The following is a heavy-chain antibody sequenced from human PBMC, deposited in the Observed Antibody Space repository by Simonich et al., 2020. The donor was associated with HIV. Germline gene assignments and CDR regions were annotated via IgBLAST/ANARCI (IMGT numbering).Heavy chain of an antibody. D-gene: IGHD7-27*01. V-gene: IGHV4-34*12. CDR1: GGSFMKYH. Sequence: QVQLQQWGAGLLKPSETLSLTCAVHGGSFMKYHWSWIRQPPGKGLEWIGEIIHSGRTNDNPSLKSRVTISVDSSKKQFSLKLSSVTAADTAVYYCARLERGIDAFDIWGQGTMVTVSS. CDR3: ARLERGIDAFDI. CDR2: IIHSGRT. J-gene: IGHJ3*02.